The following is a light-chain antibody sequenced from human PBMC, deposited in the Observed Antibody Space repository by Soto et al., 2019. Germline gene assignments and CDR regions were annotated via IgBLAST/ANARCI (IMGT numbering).Light chain of an antibody. V-gene: IGKV4-1*01. CDR2: WAS. J-gene: IGKJ4*01. CDR1: QSVCYSSNNKNY. Sequence: DIVSTQSPYSLSVYLRERATINCKCSQSVCYSSNNKNYLAWYQQKPGQPPKLLIYWASTRESGVPDRFSGSGSGTDFTLTISSLQAEDVAVYSCQQYYNTPFTFGGGTKVDIK. CDR3: QQYYNTPFT.